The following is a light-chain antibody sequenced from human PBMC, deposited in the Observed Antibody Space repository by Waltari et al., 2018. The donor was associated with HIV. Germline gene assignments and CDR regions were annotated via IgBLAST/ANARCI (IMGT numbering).Light chain of an antibody. V-gene: IGKV1D-16*01. CDR1: QTVTRW. Sequence: DVQMTQSPSSLSASVGDRVTITCRASQTVTRWLAWYQQKPGNAPRSLIYAASSLHSGGPSRFRGSGGGTNFTITISSLEPEDFATYCCQQYNSHPITFGQGTRLDLK. J-gene: IGKJ5*01. CDR3: QQYNSHPIT. CDR2: AAS.